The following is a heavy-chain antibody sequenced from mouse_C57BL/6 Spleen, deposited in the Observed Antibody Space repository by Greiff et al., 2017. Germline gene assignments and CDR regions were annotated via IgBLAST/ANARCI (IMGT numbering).Heavy chain of an antibody. CDR1: GFNIKDDY. V-gene: IGHV14-4*01. D-gene: IGHD2-12*01. Sequence: EVQLQQSGAELVRPGASVKLSCTASGFNIKDDYMHWVKQRPEQGLEWIGWIDPENGDTEYASKFQGKATITADTSSNTAYLQLSSLTSEDTAVYYCATPAYYSDPVWFAYWGQGTLVTVSA. CDR2: IDPENGDT. CDR3: ATPAYYSDPVWFAY. J-gene: IGHJ3*01.